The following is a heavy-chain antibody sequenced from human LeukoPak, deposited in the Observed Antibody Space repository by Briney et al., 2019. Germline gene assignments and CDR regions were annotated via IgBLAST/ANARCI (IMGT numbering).Heavy chain of an antibody. D-gene: IGHD6-13*01. Sequence: ASVKVSCKASGYTFTGYYMHWVRQAPGQGLEWMGWINPNSGGTNYAQKFQGRVTMTRDTSISTTYMELSRLRSDDTAVYYCAREAAAGRDPPDYWGQGTLVTVSS. CDR2: INPNSGGT. J-gene: IGHJ4*02. CDR3: AREAAAGRDPPDY. V-gene: IGHV1-2*02. CDR1: GYTFTGYY.